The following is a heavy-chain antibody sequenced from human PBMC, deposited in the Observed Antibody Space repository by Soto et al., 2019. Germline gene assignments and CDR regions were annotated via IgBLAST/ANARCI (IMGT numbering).Heavy chain of an antibody. CDR3: ARVGITMIVVVSGMDV. CDR1: GYTFTSYG. D-gene: IGHD3-22*01. Sequence: QVKLVQSGAEVKKPGASVKVSCKASGYTFTSYGISWVRQAPGQGLEWMGWISAYNGNTNYAQKLQGRVTMTTDTATSTAYMELRSLRSDDTAVYYCARVGITMIVVVSGMDVWGQGTTVTVSS. CDR2: ISAYNGNT. J-gene: IGHJ6*02. V-gene: IGHV1-18*01.